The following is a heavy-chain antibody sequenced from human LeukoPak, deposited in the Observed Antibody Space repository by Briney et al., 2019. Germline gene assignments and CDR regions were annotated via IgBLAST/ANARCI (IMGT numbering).Heavy chain of an antibody. CDR2: IIPILGIA. CDR1: GGTFSSYA. CDR3: ARDRQDCGGDCYAIDY. V-gene: IGHV1-69*04. Sequence: SVKVSCKASGGTFSSYAISWVRQAPGQGLEWMGRIIPILGIANYAQKFQGRVTITADKSTSTAYMELSSLRSEDTAVYYCARDRQDCGGDCYAIDYWGQGTWSPSPQ. J-gene: IGHJ4*02. D-gene: IGHD2-21*02.